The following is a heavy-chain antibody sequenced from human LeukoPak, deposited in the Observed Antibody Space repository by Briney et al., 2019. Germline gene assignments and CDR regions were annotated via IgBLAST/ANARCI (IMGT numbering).Heavy chain of an antibody. D-gene: IGHD6-19*01. Sequence: ASVKVSCKASGYTFTGYYMHWVRQAPGQGLEWMGWLNPYSGGTNYAQKFQGRVTLTRDTSITTAYMDLSSLTSDDTALYYCARALTRYSTAWYGYWGQGTLVTVSS. V-gene: IGHV1-2*02. CDR2: LNPYSGGT. CDR3: ARALTRYSTAWYGY. CDR1: GYTFTGYY. J-gene: IGHJ4*02.